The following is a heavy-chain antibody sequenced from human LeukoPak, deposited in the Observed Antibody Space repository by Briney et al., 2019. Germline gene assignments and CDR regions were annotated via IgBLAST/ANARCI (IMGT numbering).Heavy chain of an antibody. D-gene: IGHD3-16*01. V-gene: IGHV4-39*01. CDR2: IYYSGST. Sequence: PSETLSLTCTVSGGSISSSSYYWGWIRQPPGKGLEWIGSIYYSGSTYYNPSLKSRVTISVDTSKNQFSLKLSSVTAADTAVYYCARRGSFTADDAFDIWGQGTMVTVSS. CDR1: GGSISSSSYY. CDR3: ARRGSFTADDAFDI. J-gene: IGHJ3*02.